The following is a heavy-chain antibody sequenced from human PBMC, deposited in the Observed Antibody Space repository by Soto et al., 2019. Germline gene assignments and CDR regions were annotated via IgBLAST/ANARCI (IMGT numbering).Heavy chain of an antibody. CDR1: GFSFSSYA. V-gene: IGHV3-23*01. J-gene: IGHJ4*02. CDR3: AKGSIEYSASVDN. CDR2: ISARGGSS. Sequence: DVHLLESGGGLVQPGGSLRLSCAASGFSFSSYAMVWVRQAPGKGLEWVAVISARGGSSYFADSVKGRFTLSRDNSKNVLSLEMTSLRAEDTAIYFCAKGSIEYSASVDNWGQGTLVVVSS. D-gene: IGHD5-12*01.